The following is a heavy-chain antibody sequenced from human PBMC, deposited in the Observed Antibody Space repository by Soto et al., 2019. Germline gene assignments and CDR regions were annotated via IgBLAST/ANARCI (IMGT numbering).Heavy chain of an antibody. CDR1: CGSISSSSYN. Sequence: SDTLSLTCTVSCGSISSSSYNWGWIRQPPGKGLEWIGSIYYSGSTYYNPSLKSRVTISVDTSKNQFSLKLSSVTAADTAVYYCARLGVTFNWFDPWGQGTLVTVS. D-gene: IGHD3-16*01. J-gene: IGHJ5*02. V-gene: IGHV4-39*01. CDR2: IYYSGST. CDR3: ARLGVTFNWFDP.